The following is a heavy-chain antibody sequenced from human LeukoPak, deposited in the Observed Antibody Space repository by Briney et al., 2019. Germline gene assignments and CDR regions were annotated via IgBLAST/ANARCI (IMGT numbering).Heavy chain of an antibody. J-gene: IGHJ3*02. CDR1: GYSFTSYW. CDR3: ARQSQALRWIQLWLKTPEDAFDI. CDR2: IYPGYSDT. D-gene: IGHD5-18*01. V-gene: IGHV5-51*01. Sequence: GESLKISCKGSGYSFTSYWIGWVRQMPGKGLEWMGIIYPGYSDTRYSPSFQGQVTISADKSISTAYLQWSSLKASDTAMYYCARQSQALRWIQLWLKTPEDAFDIWGQGTMVTVSS.